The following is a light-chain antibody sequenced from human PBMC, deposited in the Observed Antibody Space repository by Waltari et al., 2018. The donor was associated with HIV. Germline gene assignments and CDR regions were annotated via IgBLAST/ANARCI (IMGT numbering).Light chain of an antibody. J-gene: IGKJ2*01. CDR1: QGVRND. CDR3: LQDYKAPYT. CDR2: AAS. V-gene: IGKV1-6*01. Sequence: AFQMTQSLSSLSAAVGDRVSIPCRASQGVRNDLGWYQQKSGKAPKILFYAASALHSGVPSRFSGSGSGTDFTLTISSVQPEDFATYYCLQDYKAPYTFGQATKLDIK.